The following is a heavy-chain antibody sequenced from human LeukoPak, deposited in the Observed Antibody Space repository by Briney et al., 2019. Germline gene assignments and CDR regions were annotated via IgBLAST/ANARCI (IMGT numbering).Heavy chain of an antibody. Sequence: GASVKVSCKASGGTFSSYAISWVRQAPGQGLEWMGRIIPILGIANYAQKLQGRVTMTTDTSTSTAYMELRSLRSDDTAVYYCARVGAAYDSSGYTFDYWGQGTLVTVSS. D-gene: IGHD3-22*01. CDR1: GGTFSSYA. CDR3: ARVGAAYDSSGYTFDY. V-gene: IGHV1-69*04. J-gene: IGHJ4*02. CDR2: IIPILGIA.